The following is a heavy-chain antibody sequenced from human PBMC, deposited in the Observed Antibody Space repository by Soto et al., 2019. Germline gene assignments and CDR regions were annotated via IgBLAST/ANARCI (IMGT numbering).Heavy chain of an antibody. CDR2: VSPYNGDT. J-gene: IGHJ6*02. Sequence: APVKVSCKASCYTFTTYGSNWVRQAPGQGLEWMGWVSPYNGDTTYAQKVQGRVTMTTDTSTTTAYLELRSLRSDDTAVYYCAREVGHMDVWGQGTTVTVSS. CDR1: CYTFTTYG. V-gene: IGHV1-18*04. CDR3: AREVGHMDV. D-gene: IGHD2-2*01.